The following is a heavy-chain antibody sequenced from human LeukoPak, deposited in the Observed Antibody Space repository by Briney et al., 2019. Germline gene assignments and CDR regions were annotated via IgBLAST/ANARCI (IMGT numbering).Heavy chain of an antibody. J-gene: IGHJ4*02. CDR3: ARASGDHRLES. CDR1: GGSVSSGSYY. D-gene: IGHD3-10*01. CDR2: IPNSGST. Sequence: SETLSLTCTVSGGSVSSGSYYWSWIRQPPGKGLEWIGYIPNSGSTNYNPSLKSRVTISVDTSKNQFSLKLSSVTAADTAVYYCARASGDHRLESWGQGTLVTVSS. V-gene: IGHV4-61*01.